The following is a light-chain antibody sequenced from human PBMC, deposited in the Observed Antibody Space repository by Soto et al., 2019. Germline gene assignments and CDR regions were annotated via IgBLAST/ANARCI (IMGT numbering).Light chain of an antibody. J-gene: IGKJ1*01. CDR3: QQYNSSSGT. CDR2: DAS. Sequence: DIQMTQSPSTLSASVGDGVTITCRASQSISSWLAWYQQKPGKAPKLLIYDASSLESGVPSRFSGSGSGTEFTLTISSLQPDDFATYYCQQYNSSSGTFGKGTKV. V-gene: IGKV1-5*01. CDR1: QSISSW.